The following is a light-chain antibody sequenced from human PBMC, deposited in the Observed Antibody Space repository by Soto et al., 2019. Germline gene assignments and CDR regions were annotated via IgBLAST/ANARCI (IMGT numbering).Light chain of an antibody. CDR1: QSISRY. J-gene: IGKJ1*01. CDR3: QQYGSSPPT. Sequence: EVVWRKSPGTLSSSPGARTTLSCRASQSISRYLAWYQQKPGQGPRLLIYGASSRATGTPDRFSGSGSGTDFTLTINRLEPEDFALYYCQQYGSSPPTFGQGTKVAIK. CDR2: GAS. V-gene: IGKV3-20*01.